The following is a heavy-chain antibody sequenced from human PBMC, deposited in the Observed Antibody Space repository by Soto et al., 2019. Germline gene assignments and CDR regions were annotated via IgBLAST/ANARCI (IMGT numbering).Heavy chain of an antibody. CDR1: GFTFTSSA. Sequence: SVKVSCKASGFTFTSSAVQWVRQARGQRLEWIGWIVVGSGNTNYAQKFQERVTITRDMSTSTVYMELSSLRSEDTAVYYCAADIYVGNAYAFDIWGQGTMVTVSS. CDR2: IVVGSGNT. V-gene: IGHV1-58*01. CDR3: AADIYVGNAYAFDI. J-gene: IGHJ3*02. D-gene: IGHD3-16*01.